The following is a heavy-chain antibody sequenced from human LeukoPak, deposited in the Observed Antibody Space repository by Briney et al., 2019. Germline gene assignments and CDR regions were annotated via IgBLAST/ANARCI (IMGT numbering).Heavy chain of an antibody. CDR3: ATGSTAVAGTKY. CDR2: ISRSGDIT. D-gene: IGHD6-19*01. V-gene: IGHV3-23*01. CDR1: GFTFSTYG. Sequence: PGGSLRLSCAASGFTFSTYGTNWVRQAPGKGLEWVSTISRSGDITYYADSVKGRFTISRDNSKNTLYLQMNSLRAEDTAIYYCATGSTAVAGTKYWGQGILVTVSS. J-gene: IGHJ4*02.